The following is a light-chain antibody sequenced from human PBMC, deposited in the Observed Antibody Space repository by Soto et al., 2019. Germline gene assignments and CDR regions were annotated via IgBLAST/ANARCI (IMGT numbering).Light chain of an antibody. CDR1: QSVSSGY. CDR3: QQYGSSALT. V-gene: IGKV3-20*01. Sequence: EIVMTQSPGTLSLSPGERATLSCRASQSVSSGYLVWYQQRPGQPPRLLIYGTSNRAAGIPDRFSGSGSGTDFTLTIYRLEPEDSAVYYCQQYGSSALTFGGGTKV. J-gene: IGKJ4*01. CDR2: GTS.